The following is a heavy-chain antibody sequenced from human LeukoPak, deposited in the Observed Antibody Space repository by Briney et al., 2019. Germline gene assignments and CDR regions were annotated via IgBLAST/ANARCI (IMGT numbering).Heavy chain of an antibody. CDR2: MKQDGSEI. J-gene: IGHJ4*02. CDR1: GFTFSSYA. CDR3: ARGVYQFDY. Sequence: GGSLRLSCAASGFTFSSYAMSWVRQAPGKGLEWVAYMKQDGSEIYYVDSVKGRFTISRDNANNSLYLQMNSLRAEDTALYYCARGVYQFDYWGQGTLVTVSS. V-gene: IGHV3-7*01. D-gene: IGHD3-16*02.